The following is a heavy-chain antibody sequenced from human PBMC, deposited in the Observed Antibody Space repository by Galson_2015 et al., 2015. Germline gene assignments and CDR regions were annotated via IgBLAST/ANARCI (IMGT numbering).Heavy chain of an antibody. CDR2: INSDGTTR. Sequence: SLRLSCAASGFTFSTYWMHWVRQVPGKGLVWVSHINSDGTTRTYADSVKGRFTISRDNAKNTLYLQMNGLRAEDTAVYYCVRAIGSGSGIWGQGTMVTVSS. CDR3: VRAIGSGSGI. D-gene: IGHD3-22*01. CDR1: GFTFSTYW. V-gene: IGHV3-74*03. J-gene: IGHJ3*02.